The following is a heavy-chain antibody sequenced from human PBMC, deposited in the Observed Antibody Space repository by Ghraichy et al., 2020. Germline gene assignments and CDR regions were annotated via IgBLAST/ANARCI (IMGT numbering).Heavy chain of an antibody. CDR1: GFTLSNYW. CDR3: ARDYCLGGSCYLSSYAFDI. D-gene: IGHD2-15*01. Sequence: GGSLRLSCAASGFTLSNYWMSWVRQAPGKGLEWVANIKQGGSEKYYVDSVKGRFTISRDNAKNSLYLQMNSLRAEDTAVYYCARDYCLGGSCYLSSYAFDIWGQGTMVTVSS. J-gene: IGHJ3*02. V-gene: IGHV3-7*01. CDR2: IKQGGSEK.